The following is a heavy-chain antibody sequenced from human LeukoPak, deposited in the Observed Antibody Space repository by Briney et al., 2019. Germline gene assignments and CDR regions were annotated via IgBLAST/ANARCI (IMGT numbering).Heavy chain of an antibody. CDR2: INHSGST. CDR3: ARLSSSRRTHDY. Sequence: SETLSLTCAVYGGSFSGYYWSWIRQPPGKGLEWIGEINHSGSTNYNPSLKSRVTISVDTSKNQFSLKLSSVTAADTAVYYCARLSSSRRTHDYWGQGTLVTVSS. V-gene: IGHV4-34*01. CDR1: GGSFSGYY. J-gene: IGHJ4*02. D-gene: IGHD6-13*01.